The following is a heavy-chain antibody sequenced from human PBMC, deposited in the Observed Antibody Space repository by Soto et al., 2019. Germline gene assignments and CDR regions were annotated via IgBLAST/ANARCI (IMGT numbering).Heavy chain of an antibody. CDR3: ARGRYGDY. Sequence: QVHLVQSGAEVKKPGASVKVSCKASGYTFTSFGITWVRQAPGQGLEWMGWISAHNGNTDYAQKLQGRVIVTRDTSTSTAYMELRSLRSDDTAVYYCARGRYGDYWGQGALVTVSS. V-gene: IGHV1-18*01. CDR2: ISAHNGNT. J-gene: IGHJ4*02. D-gene: IGHD1-1*01. CDR1: GYTFTSFG.